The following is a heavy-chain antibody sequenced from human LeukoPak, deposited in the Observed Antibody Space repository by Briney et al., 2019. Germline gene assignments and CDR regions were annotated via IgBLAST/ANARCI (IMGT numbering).Heavy chain of an antibody. D-gene: IGHD1-26*01. V-gene: IGHV3-23*01. CDR1: GFTFGSYA. CDR2: ISDSGVNT. J-gene: IGHJ6*02. Sequence: PGGSLRLSCAASGFTFGSYAMTWVRQAPGKGLEWVSSISDSGVNTYYADSVKGRSTISRDNSKNTLYLQMNSLRAEDTAVYYCAKDLREWDPTHVHGIWGQGTTVTVSS. CDR3: AKDLREWDPTHVHGI.